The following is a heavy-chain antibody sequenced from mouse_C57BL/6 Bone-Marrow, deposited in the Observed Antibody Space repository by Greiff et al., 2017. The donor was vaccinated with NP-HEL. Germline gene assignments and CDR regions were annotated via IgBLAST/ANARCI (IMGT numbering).Heavy chain of an antibody. CDR2: ISYSGSS. Sequence: EVKLQESGPGMVKPSQSLSLTCTVTVYSITSCYDWRWIRHFPGNKLEWIGYISYSGSSNYNPSLNSRISTTHDTSENHFFLKLKSLTTEDTSTYYCARGELDYFDYWGKGTTLTVSS. V-gene: IGHV3-1*01. CDR1: VYSITSCYD. D-gene: IGHD3-3*01. CDR3: ARGELDYFDY. J-gene: IGHJ2*01.